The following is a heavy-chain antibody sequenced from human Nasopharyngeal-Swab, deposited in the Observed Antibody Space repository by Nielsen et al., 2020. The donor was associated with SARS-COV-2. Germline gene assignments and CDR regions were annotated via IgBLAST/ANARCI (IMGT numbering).Heavy chain of an antibody. V-gene: IGHV4-39*01. D-gene: IGHD6-13*01. CDR1: GGSIGSNDHY. Sequence: SETLSLTCTVSGGSIGSNDHYWGWIRQPPGQGLEWVASVFQTGSGYYNPSIKSRITVSIDTPKNQFSLNLKSVTAADTATYYCARFIAAVGTRWFDPWGQGILVAVSS. J-gene: IGHJ5*02. CDR2: VFQTGSG. CDR3: ARFIAAVGTRWFDP.